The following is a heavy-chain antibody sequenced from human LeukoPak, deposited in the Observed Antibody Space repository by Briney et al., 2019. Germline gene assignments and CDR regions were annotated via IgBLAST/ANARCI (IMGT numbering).Heavy chain of an antibody. V-gene: IGHV4-59*01. CDR3: ARVLPPGPYSYGYIDV. Sequence: SETLSLTCTVSGGSISSYYWSWIRQPPGKGLEWIGYIYYSGSTNYNPSLKSRVTISVDTSKNQFSLKLSSVTAADTAVYYCARVLPPGPYSYGYIDVSGKGTTVTVSS. D-gene: IGHD5-18*01. J-gene: IGHJ6*03. CDR2: IYYSGST. CDR1: GGSISSYY.